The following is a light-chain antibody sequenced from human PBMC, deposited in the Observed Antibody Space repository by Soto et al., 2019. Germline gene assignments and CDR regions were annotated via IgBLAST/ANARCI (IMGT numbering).Light chain of an antibody. V-gene: IGKV1-5*03. CDR1: QSVSTW. Sequence: DIHMTQSPSTLSASVGDRVTITCRASQSVSTWLAWYQQKPGKAPKLLIHKASTLENWVPSRFSGSGSGTDFTLTIRSLQPDDFATYYCHQYHIYPVTFGGGTKLELK. CDR3: HQYHIYPVT. CDR2: KAS. J-gene: IGKJ4*01.